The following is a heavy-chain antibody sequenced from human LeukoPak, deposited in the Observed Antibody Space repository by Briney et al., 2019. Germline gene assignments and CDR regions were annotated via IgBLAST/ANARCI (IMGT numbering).Heavy chain of an antibody. J-gene: IGHJ5*02. CDR3: ARDIPYYYDSNGYYSSWWFDP. Sequence: SETLSLTCTVSGGSISSYYWSWIRQPAGKGLEWIGRIYTSGSTNYNPSLKSRVTMSVDTSKNQFSLKLSSVTAADTAVYYCARDIPYYYDSNGYYSSWWFDPWGQGTLVTVSS. CDR2: IYTSGST. V-gene: IGHV4-4*07. CDR1: GGSISSYY. D-gene: IGHD3-22*01.